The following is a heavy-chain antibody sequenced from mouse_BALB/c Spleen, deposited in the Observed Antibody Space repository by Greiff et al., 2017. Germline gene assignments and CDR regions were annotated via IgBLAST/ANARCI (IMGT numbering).Heavy chain of an antibody. V-gene: IGHV5-4*02. CDR2: ISDGGSYT. CDR1: GFTFSDYY. Sequence: EVKLMESGGGLVKPGGSLKLSCAASGFTFSDYYMYWVRQTPEKRLEWVATISDGGSYTYYPDSVKGRFTISRDNAKNNLYLQMSSLKSEDTAMYYCARGGYDDYWYFDVWGAGTTVTVSS. D-gene: IGHD2-14*01. J-gene: IGHJ1*01. CDR3: ARGGYDDYWYFDV.